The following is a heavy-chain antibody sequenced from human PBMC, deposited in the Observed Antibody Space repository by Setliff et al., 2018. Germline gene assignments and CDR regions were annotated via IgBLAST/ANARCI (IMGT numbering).Heavy chain of an antibody. D-gene: IGHD3-22*01. Sequence: PGGSLRLSCSVSGITFKNAWMTWVRQAPGKGPEWVGRIKSSIEGATSDYGAPAKGRFTISRDDSKNMIFLQMNNLKIEDTGYYYCATGPRDSRNYLTWLGSWGQGTLVTVS. CDR1: GITFKNAW. V-gene: IGHV3-15*01. J-gene: IGHJ5*01. CDR3: ATGPRDSRNYLTWLGS. CDR2: IKSSIEGATS.